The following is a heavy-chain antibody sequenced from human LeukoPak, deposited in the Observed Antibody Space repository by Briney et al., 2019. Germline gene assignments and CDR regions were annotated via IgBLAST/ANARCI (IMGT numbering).Heavy chain of an antibody. V-gene: IGHV1-69*05. Sequence: SVKVSCKASGGTFSSYAISWVRQAPGQGLEWMGGIIPIFGTANYAQKFQGRVTITTDESTSTAYMELSSLRSEDTAVYYCARGPSGSYWAHDAFDIWGQGTMVTVSS. CDR1: GGTFSSYA. J-gene: IGHJ3*02. CDR2: IIPIFGTA. CDR3: ARGPSGSYWAHDAFDI. D-gene: IGHD1-26*01.